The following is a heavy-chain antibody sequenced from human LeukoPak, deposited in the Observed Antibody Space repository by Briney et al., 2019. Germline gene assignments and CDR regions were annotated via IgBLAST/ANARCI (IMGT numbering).Heavy chain of an antibody. D-gene: IGHD3-10*02. CDR1: GGSFSGCY. CDR3: ARGQFSMFRAFDI. Sequence: SETLSLTCAVYGGSFSGCYWSWIRQPPGKGLEWIGEINHSGSTNYNPSLKSRVTISVDTSKNQFSLKLSSVTAADTAVYYCARGQFSMFRAFDIWGQGTMVTVSS. J-gene: IGHJ3*02. CDR2: INHSGST. V-gene: IGHV4-34*01.